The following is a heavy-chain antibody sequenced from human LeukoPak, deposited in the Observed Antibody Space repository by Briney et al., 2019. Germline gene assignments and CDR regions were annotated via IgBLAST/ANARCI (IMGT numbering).Heavy chain of an antibody. CDR3: ARGGFSHAFDV. J-gene: IGHJ3*01. Sequence: GGPLRLSCAASGFAFRSYWIHWVRQVPGKGLVWVGRADNNGSDTIYADSVRGRFTVSRDNAKNTVYLQMNSLRVEDTAVYFCARGGFSHAFDVWGQGTVVTVSS. V-gene: IGHV3-74*01. D-gene: IGHD5-12*01. CDR1: GFAFRSYW. CDR2: ADNNGSDT.